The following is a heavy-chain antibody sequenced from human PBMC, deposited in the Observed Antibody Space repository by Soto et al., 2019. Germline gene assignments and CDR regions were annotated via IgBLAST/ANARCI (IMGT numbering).Heavy chain of an antibody. CDR2: IIPIFGTA. J-gene: IGHJ5*02. D-gene: IGHD6-19*01. CDR3: ARDRGAAVAGTGWFDP. Sequence: SVKVSCKASGGTFSSYAISWARQAPGQGLEWMGGIIPIFGTANYAQKFQGRVTITADESTSTAYMELSSLRSEDTAVYYCARDRGAAVAGTGWFDPWGQGTLVTVSS. V-gene: IGHV1-69*13. CDR1: GGTFSSYA.